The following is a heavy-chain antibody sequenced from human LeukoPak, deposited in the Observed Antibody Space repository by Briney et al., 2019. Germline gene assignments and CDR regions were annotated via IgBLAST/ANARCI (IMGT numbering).Heavy chain of an antibody. J-gene: IGHJ4*02. D-gene: IGHD3-9*01. V-gene: IGHV4-4*07. CDR3: ARGRDILTGYSLVY. CDR1: GGSISSYY. CDR2: IYTSGST. Sequence: SETLSLTCAVSGGSISSYYWSWIRQPAGKGLEWIGRIYTSGSTNYNPSLKSRVTMSVDTSKNQFSLKLSSVTAADTAVYYCARGRDILTGYSLVYWGQGTLVTVSS.